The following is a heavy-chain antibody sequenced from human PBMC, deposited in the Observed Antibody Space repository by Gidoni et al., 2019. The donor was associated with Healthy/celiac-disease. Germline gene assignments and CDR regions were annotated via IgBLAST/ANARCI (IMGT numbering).Heavy chain of an antibody. J-gene: IGHJ6*02. CDR3: ARESLTTVTPYYYYDMDV. V-gene: IGHV3-74*01. CDR2: INSDGSST. CDR1: VFTFSSYW. Sequence: EVQLVESGGGLVQPGGSLRLSCAASVFTFSSYWMHWVRQAPGKGLVWVSRINSDGSSTSYADSVKGRFTISRDNAKNTLYLQMNSLRAEDTAVYYCARESLTTVTPYYYYDMDVWGQGTTVTVSS. D-gene: IGHD4-17*01.